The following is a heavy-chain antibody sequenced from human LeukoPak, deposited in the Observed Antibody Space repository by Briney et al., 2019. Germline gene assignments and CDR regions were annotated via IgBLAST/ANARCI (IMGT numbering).Heavy chain of an antibody. V-gene: IGHV1-18*01. CDR3: ARDLRGSSSSGYYYYMDV. J-gene: IGHJ6*03. Sequence: ASVKVSCKASGYIFTSYGISWVRQAPGQGLEWMGWISAYNGNTNYAQKLQGRVTMTTDTSTSTAYMELRSLRSDDTAVYYCARDLRGSSSSGYYYYMDVWGKGTTVTVSS. D-gene: IGHD6-6*01. CDR1: GYIFTSYG. CDR2: ISAYNGNT.